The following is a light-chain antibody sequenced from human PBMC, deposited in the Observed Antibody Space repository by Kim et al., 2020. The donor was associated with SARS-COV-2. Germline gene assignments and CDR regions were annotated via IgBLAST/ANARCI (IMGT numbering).Light chain of an antibody. J-gene: IGKJ1*01. V-gene: IGKV3-20*01. Sequence: SPGESATLSCRSSQSLPSSYLAWYQQKPGQAPRVIIYGTSSRPTGIPDRFSGTRSGTDFTLTISRLEPEDFGIYYCHQYEGSPRTFGQGTKVDIK. CDR2: GTS. CDR3: HQYEGSPRT. CDR1: QSLPSSY.